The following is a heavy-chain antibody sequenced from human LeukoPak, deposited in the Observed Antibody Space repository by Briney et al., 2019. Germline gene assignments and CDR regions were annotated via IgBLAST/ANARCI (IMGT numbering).Heavy chain of an antibody. V-gene: IGHV4-30-4*08. CDR1: GGSIYSDNYY. J-gene: IGHJ4*02. D-gene: IGHD2-2*01. Sequence: SQTLSLTCTVSGGSIYSDNYYWSWIRQPPGKGLEWIGYIHYSGSTYYNPSLKSRITISLDTPKTQFSLKLSSVTAADTAVYYCARVAYCSSTSCYPLDYWGQGTLVTVSS. CDR3: ARVAYCSSTSCYPLDY. CDR2: IHYSGST.